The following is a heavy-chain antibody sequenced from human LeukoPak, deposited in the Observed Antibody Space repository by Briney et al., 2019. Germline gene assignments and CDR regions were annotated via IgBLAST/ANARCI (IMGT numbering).Heavy chain of an antibody. CDR1: RGTFSSYA. Sequence: ASVKVSCKASRGTFSSYAISWVRQAPGQGLEWMGGIIPIFGTANYAQKFQGRVTITADESTSTAYMELSSLRSEDTAVYYCARGEVVTYFDHWGQGTLVTVFS. CDR2: IIPIFGTA. V-gene: IGHV1-69*01. D-gene: IGHD4-23*01. CDR3: ARGEVVTYFDH. J-gene: IGHJ4*02.